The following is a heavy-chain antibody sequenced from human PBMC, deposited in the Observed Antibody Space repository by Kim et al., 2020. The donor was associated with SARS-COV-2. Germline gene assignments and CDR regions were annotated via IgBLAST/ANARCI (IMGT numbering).Heavy chain of an antibody. D-gene: IGHD2-15*01. CDR2: IYPGDSDT. J-gene: IGHJ3*01. V-gene: IGHV5-51*01. CDR1: GYTFTNYW. CDR3: ARLRIEMPRGAFGV. Sequence: GESLKISCKGSGYTFTNYWIAWVRQMPGKGLEWMGIIYPGDSDTRYSPSFRGQATISADKSINTAYLQWSSLKGSDTAIYYCARLRIEMPRGAFGVWGQGTLVTVSS.